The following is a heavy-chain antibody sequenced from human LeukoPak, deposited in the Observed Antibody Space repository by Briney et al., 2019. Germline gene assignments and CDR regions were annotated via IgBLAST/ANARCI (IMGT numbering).Heavy chain of an antibody. J-gene: IGHJ4*02. D-gene: IGHD3-10*01. CDR3: ARGKVVTMVRGVIITYFDY. Sequence: GASVKVSSKASGYSFTTYFIHWVRQAPGQGLEWMGIIIPSDGSTSYAQKFQGRVTMTRDTSTSTVYMELSSLRSEDTAVYYCARGKVVTMVRGVIITYFDYWGQGTLVTVSS. CDR1: GYSFTTYF. V-gene: IGHV1-46*01. CDR2: IIPSDGST.